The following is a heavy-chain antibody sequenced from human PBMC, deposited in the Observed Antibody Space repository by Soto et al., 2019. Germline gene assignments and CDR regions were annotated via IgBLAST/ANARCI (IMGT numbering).Heavy chain of an antibody. V-gene: IGHV4-61*01. CDR2: IYYSGST. Sequence: SETLSLTCTVSGGSVSSGSYYWSWIRQPPGKGLEWIGYIYYSGSTNYNPSLKSRVTISVDTSKNQFSLKLNSVTAADTAVYYCARVYCSGGSCFWFDPWGQGTLVTVSS. J-gene: IGHJ5*02. CDR3: ARVYCSGGSCFWFDP. CDR1: GGSVSSGSYY. D-gene: IGHD2-15*01.